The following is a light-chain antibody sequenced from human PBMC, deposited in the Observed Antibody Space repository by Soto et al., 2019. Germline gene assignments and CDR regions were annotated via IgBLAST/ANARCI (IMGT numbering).Light chain of an antibody. CDR2: ATS. V-gene: IGKV1-27*01. CDR1: QCISNF. CDR3: QKYNSAPSLT. J-gene: IGKJ4*01. Sequence: DIQMTQSPSSLSASVGDRVTITCRASQCISNFLAWYQQKPGKVPKLLIYATSTLQSGVPSRFSGSGSGTDFTLTISSLQPEDVATDYCQKYNSAPSLTFGGGTKVEIK.